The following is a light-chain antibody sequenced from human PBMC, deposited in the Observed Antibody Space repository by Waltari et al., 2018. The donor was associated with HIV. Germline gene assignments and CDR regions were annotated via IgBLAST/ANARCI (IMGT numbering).Light chain of an antibody. Sequence: QSVLTQSPSTSASPGQRVTISCSGTSSNIGNNFLSWYPRLPGTAPKLLIFRNNQRPSGVPDRFSGSKSDTSASLVISVLRSEDEAEYFCAVWDGSLSAWLFGGGTKVAVL. V-gene: IGLV1-47*01. J-gene: IGLJ3*02. CDR1: SSNIGNNF. CDR3: AVWDGSLSAWL. CDR2: RNN.